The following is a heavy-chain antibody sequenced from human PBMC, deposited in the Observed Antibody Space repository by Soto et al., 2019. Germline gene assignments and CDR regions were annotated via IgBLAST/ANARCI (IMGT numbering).Heavy chain of an antibody. CDR3: TSSNSGTYSYYFDY. CDR1: GFTFSNAW. V-gene: IGHV3-15*07. J-gene: IGHJ4*02. Sequence: EGSLRLSCAASGFTFSNAWLNWVRQAPGKGMEWVGRIKSKTDGGTTDYAAPVKGRFTISRDDSKNTLYLQMNSLKTEDTAVYYCTSSNSGTYSYYFDYWGQGT. CDR2: IKSKTDGGTT. D-gene: IGHD1-26*01.